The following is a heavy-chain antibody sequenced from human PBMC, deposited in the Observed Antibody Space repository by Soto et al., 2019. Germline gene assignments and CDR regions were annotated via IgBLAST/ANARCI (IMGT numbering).Heavy chain of an antibody. D-gene: IGHD3-22*01. CDR3: ATAQGYYYDSSGYYRLDY. CDR1: GYTLTELS. CDR2: FDPEDGET. Sequence: ASVKVSCKVSGYTLTELSMHWVRQAPGKGLEWKGGFDPEDGETIYAQKFQGRVTMTEDTSTDTAYMELSSLISEDTAVYYCATAQGYYYDSSGYYRLDYWGQGTLVTVSS. V-gene: IGHV1-24*01. J-gene: IGHJ4*02.